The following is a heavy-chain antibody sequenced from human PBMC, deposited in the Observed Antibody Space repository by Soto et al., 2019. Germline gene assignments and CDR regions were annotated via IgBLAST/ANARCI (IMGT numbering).Heavy chain of an antibody. V-gene: IGHV4-4*07. CDR2: IDTSGTT. CDR1: GGSISSYY. Sequence: QVQVHESGPGLVKPSETLSLTCTVSGGSISSYYCSWIRQAAGKGLEWIGRIDTSGTTNYNPALKSRVTMSVDASKNQFSMNLSSVTAADTDVYYGARGPRGYVYYHGMDVWGPGTTVTVSS. D-gene: IGHD3-10*01. CDR3: ARGPRGYVYYHGMDV. J-gene: IGHJ6*02.